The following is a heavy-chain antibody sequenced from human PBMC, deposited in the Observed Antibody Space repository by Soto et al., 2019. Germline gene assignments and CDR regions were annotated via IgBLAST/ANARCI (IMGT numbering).Heavy chain of an antibody. CDR2: IIPIFGTA. CDR3: ASDLSAPDGYSSSWPPFDY. CDR1: GGTFSSYA. Sequence: ASVKVSCKASGGTFSSYAISWVRQAPGQGLEWMGGIIPIFGTANYAQKFQGRVTITADESTSTAYMELSSLRSEAQAVYYCASDLSAPDGYSSSWPPFDYWGQGTLVTVSS. D-gene: IGHD6-13*01. J-gene: IGHJ4*02. V-gene: IGHV1-69*13.